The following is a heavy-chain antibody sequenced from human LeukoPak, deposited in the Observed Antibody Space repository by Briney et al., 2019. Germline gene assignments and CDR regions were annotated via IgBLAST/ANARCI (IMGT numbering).Heavy chain of an antibody. CDR3: ARSVRGGYYNWFDP. CDR1: GGTFSSYA. Sequence: SVKVSRKASGGTFSSYAISWVRQDPGQGLEWMGGIIPIFGTANYAQKFQGRVTITADESTSTAYMELSSLRSEDTAVYYCARSVRGGYYNWFDPWGQGTLVTVSS. J-gene: IGHJ5*02. D-gene: IGHD3-3*01. CDR2: IIPIFGTA. V-gene: IGHV1-69*13.